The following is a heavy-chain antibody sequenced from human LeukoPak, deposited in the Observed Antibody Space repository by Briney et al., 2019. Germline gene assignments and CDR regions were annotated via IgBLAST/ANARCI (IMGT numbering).Heavy chain of an antibody. Sequence: SETLSLTCTVSGGSISSSSYYWGWIRQPPGKGLEWIGSIYYSGSTYYNPSLKSRVTISEDTSKNQFSLKLSSVTAADTAVYYCARLSQWELPEFDYWGQGTLVTVSS. CDR2: IYYSGST. J-gene: IGHJ4*02. D-gene: IGHD1-26*01. CDR3: ARLSQWELPEFDY. V-gene: IGHV4-39*01. CDR1: GGSISSSSYY.